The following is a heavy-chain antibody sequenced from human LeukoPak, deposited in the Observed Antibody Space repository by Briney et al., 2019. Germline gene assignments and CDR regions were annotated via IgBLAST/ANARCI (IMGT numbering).Heavy chain of an antibody. D-gene: IGHD6-19*01. V-gene: IGHV3-21*01. CDR3: ARDSPSGGWYYI. CDR2: ISSSSSYI. CDR1: GFTFSSYS. Sequence: GGSLRLSCAASGFTFSSYSMNWVRQAPGKGLEWVSFISSSSSYIYYADSVKGRFTISRDNAKNSLYLQMNSLRAEDTAVYYCARDSPSGGWYYIWGQGTLVTVSS. J-gene: IGHJ4*02.